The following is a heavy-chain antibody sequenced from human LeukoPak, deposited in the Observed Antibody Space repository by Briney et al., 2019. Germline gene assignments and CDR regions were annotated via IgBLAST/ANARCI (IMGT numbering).Heavy chain of an antibody. CDR2: ISSSGSTI. CDR3: ARSIAARQGAFDI. Sequence: TGGSLRLSCAASGSTFSDYYMSWIRQAPGKGLEWVSYISSSGSTIYYADSVKGRFTISRDNAKNSLYLQMNSLRAEDTAVYYCARSIAARQGAFDIWGQGTMVTVSS. CDR1: GSTFSDYY. J-gene: IGHJ3*02. V-gene: IGHV3-11*04. D-gene: IGHD6-6*01.